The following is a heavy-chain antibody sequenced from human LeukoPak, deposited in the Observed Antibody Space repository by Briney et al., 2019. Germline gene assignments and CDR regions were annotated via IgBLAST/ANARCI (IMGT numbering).Heavy chain of an antibody. J-gene: IGHJ4*02. Sequence: SETLSLTCTVSGGSISSSSYYWGWIRQPPGKGLEWIGSIYYSGSTYCNPSLKSRVTISVDTSKNQFSLKLSSVTAADTAVYYCARHGAGANLYYFDYWGQGTLVTVSS. D-gene: IGHD6-19*01. CDR3: ARHGAGANLYYFDY. V-gene: IGHV4-39*01. CDR1: GGSISSSSYY. CDR2: IYYSGST.